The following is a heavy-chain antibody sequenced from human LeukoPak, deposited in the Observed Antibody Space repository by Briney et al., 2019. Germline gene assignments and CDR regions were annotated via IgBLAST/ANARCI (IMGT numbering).Heavy chain of an antibody. CDR2: ISSSSSYI. CDR1: GFIFSSET. D-gene: IGHD1-14*01. Sequence: GGSLRLSCVASGFIFSSETMNWVRQAPGKGLEWVSSISSSSSYIYYADSVKGRFTISRDNAKNSLYLQMNSLRAEDTAVYYCASSGGAYYMDVWGKGTTVTVSS. CDR3: ASSGGAYYMDV. V-gene: IGHV3-21*01. J-gene: IGHJ6*03.